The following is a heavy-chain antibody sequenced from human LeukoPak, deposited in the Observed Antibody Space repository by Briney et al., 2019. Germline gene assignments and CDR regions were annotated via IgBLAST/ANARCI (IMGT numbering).Heavy chain of an antibody. V-gene: IGHV1-8*03. D-gene: IGHD6-13*01. CDR3: ARGESSSSDNWFDP. Sequence: ASVKVSCKASGYTFTTYDINWVRQAPGQGLEGMGWMNPNSGNTDYAQKFQGRVTITRNTSISTAYMELSRLRSEDTAVYYCARGESSSSDNWFDPWGQGTLVTVSS. CDR1: GYTFTTYD. CDR2: MNPNSGNT. J-gene: IGHJ5*02.